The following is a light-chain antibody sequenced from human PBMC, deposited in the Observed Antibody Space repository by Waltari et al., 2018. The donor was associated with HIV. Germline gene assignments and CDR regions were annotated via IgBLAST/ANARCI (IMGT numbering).Light chain of an antibody. CDR3: QSYDVALGGFYL. J-gene: IGLJ1*01. CDR1: ASHTASNYG. CDR2: GDY. V-gene: IGLV1-40*01. Sequence: QTVLTQPPSVTGAPWQSVTITRSGSASHTASNYGVNCYHQFPGAAPKLLIFGDYNRPSGVPDRFSGSKSGTSASLAITGLQPEDEADYYCQSYDVALGGFYLFGTGTTVTVL.